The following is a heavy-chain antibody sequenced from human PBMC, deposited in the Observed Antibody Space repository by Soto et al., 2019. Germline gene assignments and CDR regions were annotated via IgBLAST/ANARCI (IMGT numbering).Heavy chain of an antibody. CDR2: ISGSAATT. V-gene: IGHV3-23*01. Sequence: EVHLLESGGGLVQPGESLRLSCAASGFTFGTYTISWVRQAPGKGLEWAASISGSAATTFYADSVKGRFTISRDNSKNTLYLEMNSLRVDDTAVYYCAKVKAVAGSAFDSWGQGTLVTVST. D-gene: IGHD6-19*01. J-gene: IGHJ5*01. CDR3: AKVKAVAGSAFDS. CDR1: GFTFGTYT.